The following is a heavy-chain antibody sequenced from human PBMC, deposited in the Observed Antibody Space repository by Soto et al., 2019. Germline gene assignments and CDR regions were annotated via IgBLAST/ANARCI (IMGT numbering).Heavy chain of an antibody. CDR2: INAGNGNT. V-gene: IGHV1-3*01. J-gene: IGHJ4*02. D-gene: IGHD1-26*01. CDR3: ARDSPIVGAPDY. Sequence: GASVKVSCKASGYTFTSYAMHWVRQAPGQRLEWMGWINAGNGNTKYSQKFQGRVTITRDTSASTAYMELSSLRSEDTAVYYCARDSPIVGAPDYWGQGTLVTVSS. CDR1: GYTFTSYA.